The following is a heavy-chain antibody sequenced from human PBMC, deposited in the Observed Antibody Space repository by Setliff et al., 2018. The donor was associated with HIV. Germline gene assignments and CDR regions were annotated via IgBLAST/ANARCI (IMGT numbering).Heavy chain of an antibody. CDR1: GFTFSNAW. CDR3: TTGTRLVD. D-gene: IGHD2-21*01. J-gene: IGHJ4*02. V-gene: IGHV3-15*01. CDR2: IKSKIDGETT. Sequence: PGGSLRLSCAASGFTFSNAWMSWVRQAPGKGLEWVGHIKSKIDGETTDYAAPVKGRITISRDDSKNTLYLQMNSLKIEDTAVYYCTTGTRLVDWGQGALVTVSS.